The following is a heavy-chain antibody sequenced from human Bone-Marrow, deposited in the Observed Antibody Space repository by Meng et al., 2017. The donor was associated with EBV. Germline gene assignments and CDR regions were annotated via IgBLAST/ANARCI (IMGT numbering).Heavy chain of an antibody. Sequence: QVQLVQSGGEVKKPGASVKVSCKASGYTLPSYAMHWVRQAPGQRLEWMGWINTGNGNTKYSQKFQGRVTITRDTSASTAYMELSSLRSEDTAVYYCASNLLGSSGYPDWGQGTLVTVSS. J-gene: IGHJ4*02. D-gene: IGHD3-22*01. CDR1: GYTLPSYA. CDR3: ASNLLGSSGYPD. CDR2: INTGNGNT. V-gene: IGHV1-3*04.